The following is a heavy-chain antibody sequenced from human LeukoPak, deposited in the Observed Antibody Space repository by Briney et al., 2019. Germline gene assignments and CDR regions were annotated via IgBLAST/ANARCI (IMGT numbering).Heavy chain of an antibody. D-gene: IGHD4-11*01. Sequence: PPQTLSLTCTVSGGSISSYSWSWIRQPPRKGLEWIVRIYCSGSDNYNPSPESRVTISVDKSKNLFSLKLSSVTAADTAVYSCARDGPYSNFGLGPRDYWGQGTLVTVSS. CDR3: ARDGPYSNFGLGPRDY. CDR2: IYCSGSD. V-gene: IGHV4-4*07. J-gene: IGHJ4*02. CDR1: GGSISSYS.